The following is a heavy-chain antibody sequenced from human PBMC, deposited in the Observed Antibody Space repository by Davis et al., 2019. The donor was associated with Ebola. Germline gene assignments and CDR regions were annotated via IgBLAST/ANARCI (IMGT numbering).Heavy chain of an antibody. V-gene: IGHV3-66*01. J-gene: IGHJ6*02. CDR1: GFTVSSNY. CDR3: ARIYFYYYGMDV. CDR2: IYSGGST. Sequence: GGSLRLSCAASGFTVSSNYMSWVRQAPGKGLEWVTVIYSGGSTYYADSVKGRFTISRDNSKNTLYLQMNSLRAEDTAVYYCARIYFYYYGMDVWGQGTTVTVSS.